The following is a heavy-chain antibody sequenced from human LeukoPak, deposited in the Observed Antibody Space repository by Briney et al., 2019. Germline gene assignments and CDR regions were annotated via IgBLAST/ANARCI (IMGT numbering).Heavy chain of an antibody. CDR1: GITLSNYG. CDR3: AKRGVVIRVVLVGFHKEAYYFDS. J-gene: IGHJ4*02. D-gene: IGHD3-10*01. Sequence: GGSLRLSCAVSGITLSNYGMSWVRQAPGKGLEWVAGISASGGTTNYADSVKGRFSISRDNPKNTLYLQMNSLRAEDTAVYFCAKRGVVIRVVLVGFHKEAYYFDSWGQGALVAVSS. V-gene: IGHV3-23*01. CDR2: ISASGGTT.